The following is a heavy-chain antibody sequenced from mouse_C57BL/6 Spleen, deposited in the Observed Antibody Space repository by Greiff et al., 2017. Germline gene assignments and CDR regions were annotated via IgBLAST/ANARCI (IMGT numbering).Heavy chain of an antibody. CDR1: GYTFTSYW. Sequence: QVQLKQPGAELVMPGASVKLSCKASGYTFTSYWMHWVKQRPGQGLEWIGEIDPSDSYTNYNQKFKGKSTLTVDKSSSTAYMQLSSLTCEDSAVYYCARNYYGSAMDYWGQGTSVTVSS. V-gene: IGHV1-69*01. D-gene: IGHD2-1*01. J-gene: IGHJ4*01. CDR3: ARNYYGSAMDY. CDR2: IDPSDSYT.